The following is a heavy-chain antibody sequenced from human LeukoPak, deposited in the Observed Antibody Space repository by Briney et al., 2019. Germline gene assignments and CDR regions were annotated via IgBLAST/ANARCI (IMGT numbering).Heavy chain of an antibody. V-gene: IGHV3-7*01. CDR1: GFTFSSYW. Sequence: GRSLRLSCAASGFTFSSYWMSWVRQAPGKGLEWVANIKQDGSEKYYVDSVKGRFTISRDNAKNSLYLQMNSLRAEDTAVYYCARFKVLLWFGEFNFDYWGQGTLVTVSS. D-gene: IGHD3-10*01. J-gene: IGHJ4*02. CDR3: ARFKVLLWFGEFNFDY. CDR2: IKQDGSEK.